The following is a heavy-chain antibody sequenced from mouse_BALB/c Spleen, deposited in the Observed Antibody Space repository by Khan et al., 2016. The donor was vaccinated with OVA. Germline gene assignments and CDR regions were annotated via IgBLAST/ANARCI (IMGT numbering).Heavy chain of an antibody. Sequence: VQLQESGAELARPGASVKLSCKASGYTFTSYWMQWVNQRPGRGLEWIGTIYPGDGDTRYTQTFKGKATLTADKSSSTAYMQLSSLASEDSAVYYCASYRYDYFDYWGQGTTLTVSS. J-gene: IGHJ2*01. CDR3: ASYRYDYFDY. V-gene: IGHV1-87*01. CDR2: IYPGDGDT. CDR1: GYTFTSYW. D-gene: IGHD2-14*01.